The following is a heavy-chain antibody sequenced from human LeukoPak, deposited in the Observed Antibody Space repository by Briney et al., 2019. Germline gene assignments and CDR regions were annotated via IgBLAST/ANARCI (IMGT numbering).Heavy chain of an antibody. Sequence: SETLSLTCAVYGGSFSGYYWSWIRQPPGKGLEWIGEINHSGSTNYNPSLKSRVTISVDTSKNQFSLKLSSVTAADTAVYYCARGRAAVMVRGVNKGTDYLGQGTLVTVSS. CDR2: INHSGST. CDR3: ARGRAAVMVRGVNKGTDY. V-gene: IGHV4-34*01. J-gene: IGHJ4*02. CDR1: GGSFSGYY. D-gene: IGHD3-10*01.